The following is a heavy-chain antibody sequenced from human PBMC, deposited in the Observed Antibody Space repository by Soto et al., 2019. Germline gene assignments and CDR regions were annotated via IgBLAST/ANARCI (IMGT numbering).Heavy chain of an antibody. CDR2: ISTYNGDT. D-gene: IGHD5-18*01. Sequence: ASVKVSCKASGYIFTSYYIHWVRQAPGQGLEWMGWISTYNGDTNYAQTFQGRVTMTTDTSTSTVHMEVRSLRSDDTAINYCARDGRGYSYGYYYYGLDVWGQGTTVTVSS. V-gene: IGHV1-18*04. CDR1: GYIFTSYY. J-gene: IGHJ6*02. CDR3: ARDGRGYSYGYYYYGLDV.